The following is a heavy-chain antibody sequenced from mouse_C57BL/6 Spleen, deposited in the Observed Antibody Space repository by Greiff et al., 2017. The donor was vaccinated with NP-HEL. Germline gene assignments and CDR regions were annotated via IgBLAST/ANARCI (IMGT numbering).Heavy chain of an antibody. CDR1: GYTFTDYY. V-gene: IGHV1-76*01. CDR3: ARSGTAQAPWFAY. J-gene: IGHJ3*01. D-gene: IGHD3-2*02. Sequence: QVQLQESGAELVRPGASVKLSCKASGYTFTDYYINWVKQRPGQGLEWIARIYPGSGNTYYNEKFKGKATLTAEKSSSTAYMQLSSLTSEDSAVYFCARSGTAQAPWFAYWGQGTLVTVSA. CDR2: IYPGSGNT.